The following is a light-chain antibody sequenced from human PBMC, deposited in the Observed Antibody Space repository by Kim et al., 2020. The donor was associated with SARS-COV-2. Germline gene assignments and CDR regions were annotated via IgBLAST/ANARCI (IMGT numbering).Light chain of an antibody. CDR3: QQYNSYSIT. CDR2: KAS. Sequence: ASVRDGITITCRASQSIGTWLAWYQQKPGKSPKVLIYKASSLESGVPSRFSGSGSGTEFTLTISSLQTDDFATYYCQQYNSYSITFGQGTRLEIK. V-gene: IGKV1-5*03. CDR1: QSIGTW. J-gene: IGKJ5*01.